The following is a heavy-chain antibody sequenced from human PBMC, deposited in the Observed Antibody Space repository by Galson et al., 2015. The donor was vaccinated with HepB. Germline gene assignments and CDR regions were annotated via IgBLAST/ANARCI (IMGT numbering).Heavy chain of an antibody. Sequence: SVKVSCKVFGYTFTNYGLSWVRQAPGRGLEWMGWISGSTGYADYAQHLRGRVIMTTDTSTSTAYMELRSLRADDTAVYYCARKMGAVTTHHFDYWGQGTLVTVSS. CDR1: GYTFTNYG. CDR2: ISGSTGYA. V-gene: IGHV1-18*01. CDR3: ARKMGAVTTHHFDY. J-gene: IGHJ4*02. D-gene: IGHD4-17*01.